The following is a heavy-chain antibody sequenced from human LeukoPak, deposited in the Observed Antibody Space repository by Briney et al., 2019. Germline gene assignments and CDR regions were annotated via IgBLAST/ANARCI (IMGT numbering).Heavy chain of an antibody. J-gene: IGHJ4*02. V-gene: IGHV4-34*01. D-gene: IGHD3-3*01. Sequence: PSETLSLTCAVYGGSSSGYYWSWIRQPPGKGLEWIGEINHSGSTNYNPSLKSRVTISVDTSKNQFSLKLSSVTAADTAVYYCARGSNVLRFLEWLSSFDYWGQGTLVTVSS. CDR1: GGSSSGYY. CDR2: INHSGST. CDR3: ARGSNVLRFLEWLSSFDY.